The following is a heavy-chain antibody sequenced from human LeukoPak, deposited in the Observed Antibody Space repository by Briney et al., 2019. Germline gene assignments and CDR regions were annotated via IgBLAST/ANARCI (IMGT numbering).Heavy chain of an antibody. CDR2: INPSGGTT. D-gene: IGHD1-26*01. CDR3: ARDRSGSYWGGGTYFDY. J-gene: IGHJ4*02. V-gene: IGHV1-46*01. Sequence: ASVKVSCKASGYTFINYYMHWVRQAPGQGLEWMGIINPSGGTTSYAQNFQGRVTMTRDTSTSTVYMELSSLRSEDTAVYYCARDRSGSYWGGGTYFDYWGQGTLVTVSS. CDR1: GYTFINYY.